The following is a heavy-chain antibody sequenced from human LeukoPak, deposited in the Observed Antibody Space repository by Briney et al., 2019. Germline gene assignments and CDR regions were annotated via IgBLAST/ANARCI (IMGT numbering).Heavy chain of an antibody. Sequence: GGSLRLSCAASGFTFSSYWMSWVRQAPGKGLEWVANIKQDGSEKYYVDSVKGRFTISRDNAKNSLYLQMNSVRAEDTAVYYCARGRRVEMATILDYWGQGTLVTVSS. J-gene: IGHJ4*02. D-gene: IGHD5-24*01. V-gene: IGHV3-7*01. CDR2: IKQDGSEK. CDR1: GFTFSSYW. CDR3: ARGRRVEMATILDY.